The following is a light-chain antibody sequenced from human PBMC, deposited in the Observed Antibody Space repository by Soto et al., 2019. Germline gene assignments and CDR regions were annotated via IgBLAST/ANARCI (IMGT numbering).Light chain of an antibody. CDR1: QGISSW. V-gene: IGKV1D-12*01. J-gene: IGKJ2*01. CDR3: QQTDTYPYT. Sequence: DIQMTQSPSSASASVGDRVTITCRASQGISSWLAWYQQVPGKAPKLLIYAAATLQSGVSSRFSGSYSGTDFTLTISSLQPEDFATYYCQQTDTYPYTFGQGTKVEIK. CDR2: AAA.